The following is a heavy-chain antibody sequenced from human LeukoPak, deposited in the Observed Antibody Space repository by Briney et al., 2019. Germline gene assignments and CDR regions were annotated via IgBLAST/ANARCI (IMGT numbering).Heavy chain of an antibody. CDR1: GGSISSYY. D-gene: IGHD2-2*01. Sequence: PSETLSLTCTVSGGSISSYYWSWIRQPAGKGLEWIGRIYTSGSTNYNPSLKSRVTISVDTSKNQFSLKLSSVTAADTAVYCCARPGVYCSSTSCPFDYWGQGTLVTVSS. CDR3: ARPGVYCSSTSCPFDY. CDR2: IYTSGST. J-gene: IGHJ4*02. V-gene: IGHV4-4*07.